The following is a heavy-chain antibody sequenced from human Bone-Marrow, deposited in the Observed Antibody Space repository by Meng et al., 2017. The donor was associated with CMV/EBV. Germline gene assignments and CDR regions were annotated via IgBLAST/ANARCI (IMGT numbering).Heavy chain of an antibody. V-gene: IGHV5-51*01. Sequence: GESLKISCKGSGYSFTSYWIGWVRQMPGKGLEWMGIIYPGDSDTRYSPSFQGQVTISADKSISTAYLKWSSLEASDTAMYYCARSGFYDFWSGYFYFDYWGQGTLVTVSS. J-gene: IGHJ4*02. D-gene: IGHD3-3*01. CDR2: IYPGDSDT. CDR1: GYSFTSYW. CDR3: ARSGFYDFWSGYFYFDY.